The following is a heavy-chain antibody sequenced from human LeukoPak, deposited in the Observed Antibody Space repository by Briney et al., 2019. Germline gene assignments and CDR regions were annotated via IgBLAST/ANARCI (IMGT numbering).Heavy chain of an antibody. CDR1: GYSISSGYY. Sequence: SETLSLTCTVSGYSISSGYYWGWIRQPPGKGLEWIGSIYRSGSTYYNPSLKSRVTISLDTSKNQFSLKLSSVTAADTALYYFAAALKYPNFDYWGQGTLVTVSS. V-gene: IGHV4-38-2*02. D-gene: IGHD2/OR15-2a*01. CDR2: IYRSGST. J-gene: IGHJ4*02. CDR3: AAALKYPNFDY.